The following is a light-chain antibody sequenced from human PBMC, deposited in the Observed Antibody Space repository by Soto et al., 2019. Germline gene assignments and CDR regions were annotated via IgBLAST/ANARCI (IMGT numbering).Light chain of an antibody. CDR2: DVN. V-gene: IGLV2-14*01. CDR3: SSYTRSSTLV. Sequence: QSALTQPASVSGSPGQSITISCTGTSSDVGGYNYVSWYQHHPHKAPKLMIYDVNNRPSGVSNRFSGSKSGNTASLTISGLQAEDEADDYCSSYTRSSTLVFGTGTKVTVL. J-gene: IGLJ1*01. CDR1: SSDVGGYNY.